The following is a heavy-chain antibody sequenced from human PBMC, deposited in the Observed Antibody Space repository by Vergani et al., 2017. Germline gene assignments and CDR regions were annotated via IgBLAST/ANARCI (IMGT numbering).Heavy chain of an antibody. D-gene: IGHD3-3*01. CDR3: AXDSGDFWSGYWSHNYYYYMDV. CDR1: GYTFTSYG. J-gene: IGHJ6*03. V-gene: IGHV1-18*01. CDR2: ISAYNGNT. Sequence: QVQLVQSGAEVKKPGASVKVSCKASGYTFTSYGISWVRQAPGQGLEWMGWISAYNGNTNYAQKLQGRVTMTTDTSTSTAYMELRSLRSDDTAVYYCAXDSGDFWSGYWSHNYYYYMDVWGKGTTVTVSS.